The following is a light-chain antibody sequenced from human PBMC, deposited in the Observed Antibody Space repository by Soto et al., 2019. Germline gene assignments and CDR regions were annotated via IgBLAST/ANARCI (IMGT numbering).Light chain of an antibody. CDR2: DVS. Sequence: QSALTQPASVSGSPGQSITISCTGTSSDVGGYNYVSWYQQHPGKAPKHMIYDVSNRPSGVSNRFSGSKSGNTASLTISGLQAEDEADYYCTSYTTSSTPFAFGTGTKLTVL. CDR1: SSDVGGYNY. J-gene: IGLJ1*01. V-gene: IGLV2-14*01. CDR3: TSYTTSSTPFA.